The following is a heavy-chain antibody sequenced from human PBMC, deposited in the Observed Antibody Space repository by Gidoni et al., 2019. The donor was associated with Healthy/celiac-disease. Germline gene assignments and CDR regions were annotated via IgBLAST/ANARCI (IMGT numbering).Heavy chain of an antibody. V-gene: IGHV4-34*01. CDR1: GGSFSGYY. CDR2: INHSGST. D-gene: IGHD2-2*01. CDR3: ARGFGRRPPTSGY. Sequence: QVQLQQWGAGLLKPSETLSLTCAVYGGSFSGYYWSWIRQPPGKGLEWIGEINHSGSTNYNPSLKSRVTISVDTAKNQFSLKLSSVTAADTAVYYCARGFGRRPPTSGYWGQGTLVTVSS. J-gene: IGHJ4*02.